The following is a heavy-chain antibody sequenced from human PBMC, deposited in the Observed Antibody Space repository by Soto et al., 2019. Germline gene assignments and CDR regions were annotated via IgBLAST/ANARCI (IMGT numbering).Heavy chain of an antibody. J-gene: IGHJ4*02. CDR2: IDWDGDK. Sequence: SGPTLVNPTQTLTLTCTFSGFSLNASGMCLIWIRQPPGRALEWLATIDWDGDKYYTSSLRTRLTISKDTSKNQVALTMTNMQPMDTGTYFCARTRGSYISPLDSWGQGALVTVSS. CDR1: GFSLNASGMC. CDR3: ARTRGSYISPLDS. D-gene: IGHD5-18*01. V-gene: IGHV2-70*13.